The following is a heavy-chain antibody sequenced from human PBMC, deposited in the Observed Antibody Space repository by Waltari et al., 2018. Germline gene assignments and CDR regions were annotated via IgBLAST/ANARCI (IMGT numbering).Heavy chain of an antibody. D-gene: IGHD6-19*01. CDR3: ARSAWFDS. CDR1: GFTFSTYV. J-gene: IGHJ5*01. Sequence: EVQLLESGGGLVQPGGSLRLSCAASGFTFSTYVMSWVRQAPGKGLEWVPTLSEAGVHTYSADSVKGRFTISRDKSKNRLYLQMNSLRAEDTAVYYCARSAWFDSWGQGTLVTVSS. CDR2: LSEAGVHT. V-gene: IGHV3-23*01.